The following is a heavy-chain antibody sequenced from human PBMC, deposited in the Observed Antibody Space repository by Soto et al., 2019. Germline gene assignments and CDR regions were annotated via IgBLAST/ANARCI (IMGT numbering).Heavy chain of an antibody. CDR3: ARGLANIVVVPAAIYDY. Sequence: PSETLSLTCAVYGGSFSGYYWSWIRQPSGKGLEWIGGINHNGSTNYKPSLKSRVTISVDTSKKPFSLMLSSVTAADTAVYYCARGLANIVVVPAAIYDYWGQGTVVTVSS. CDR1: GGSFSGYY. D-gene: IGHD2-2*01. J-gene: IGHJ4*02. V-gene: IGHV4-34*01. CDR2: INHNGST.